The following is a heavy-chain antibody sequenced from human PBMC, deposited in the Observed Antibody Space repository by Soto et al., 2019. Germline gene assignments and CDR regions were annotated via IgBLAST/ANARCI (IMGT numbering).Heavy chain of an antibody. CDR2: IYYSGRT. D-gene: IGHD3-10*01. J-gene: IGHJ4*02. V-gene: IGHV4-31*03. CDR1: GGSLSSGGYY. CDR3: ARYYYGSGSYLSIDY. Sequence: SETLSLTCIVSGGSLSSGGYYWSWIRQHPGKGLEWIGYIYYSGRTYYNPSLKSRVTISVDTSKNQFSLKLSSVTAADTAVYYCARYYYGSGSYLSIDYWGQGALVTVSS.